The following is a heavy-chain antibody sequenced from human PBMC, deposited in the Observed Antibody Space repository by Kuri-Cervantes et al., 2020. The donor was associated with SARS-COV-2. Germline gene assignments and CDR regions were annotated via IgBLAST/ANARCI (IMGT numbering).Heavy chain of an antibody. D-gene: IGHD3-3*01. CDR1: GGSISSGDYY. J-gene: IGHJ4*02. V-gene: IGHV4-30-4*08. Sequence: SETLSLTCTVSGGSISSGDYYWSWIRQPPGKGLEWIGYIYYSGSTYYNPSLKSRVTISVDTSKNQFSLKLSSVTAADTAVYYCARQAQLRIFGVVISPANFDYWGQGTLVTVSS. CDR2: IYYSGST. CDR3: ARQAQLRIFGVVISPANFDY.